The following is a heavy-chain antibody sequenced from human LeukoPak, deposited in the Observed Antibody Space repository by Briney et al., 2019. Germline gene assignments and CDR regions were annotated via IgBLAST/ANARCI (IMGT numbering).Heavy chain of an antibody. Sequence: ASVKVSCKASVYTCTSNGISWGRQAPGQGLEWMGWISANNGNTTDAQKLQRRISMHTEASTSTVYMERSSLRSEDTVVYYCARHVLRWSEEFGGPGYYFDYWGQGTLVTVSS. CDR3: ARHVLRWSEEFGGPGYYFDY. J-gene: IGHJ4*02. D-gene: IGHD3-10*01. CDR1: VYTCTSNG. CDR2: ISANNGNT. V-gene: IGHV1-18*01.